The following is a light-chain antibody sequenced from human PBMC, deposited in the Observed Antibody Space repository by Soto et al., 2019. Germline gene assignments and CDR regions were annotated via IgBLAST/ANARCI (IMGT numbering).Light chain of an antibody. CDR3: QQYNGYWT. J-gene: IGKJ1*01. V-gene: IGKV1-5*03. CDR1: QSISNW. CDR2: KVS. Sequence: DVQMTQSPSTLSASVGDRVTITCRASQSISNWLAWYQQKPGKAPKLLIYKVSNLESGVPSRFSGSGSGTEFTLTISSLQPDDFATYYCQQYNGYWTFGQGTKVDIK.